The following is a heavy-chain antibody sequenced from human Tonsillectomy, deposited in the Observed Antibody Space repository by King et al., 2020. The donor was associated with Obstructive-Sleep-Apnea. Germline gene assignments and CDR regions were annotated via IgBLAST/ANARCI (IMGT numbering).Heavy chain of an antibody. CDR2: INPNSGGT. CDR1: GYTFTGYY. V-gene: IGHV1-2*02. Sequence: VQLVQSGAEVKKPGASVKVSCKASGYTFTGYYIHWVRQAPGHGLEWMGWINPNSGGTNYAQKVQGRVTMTRDTPISTAYMELSRLISDDTAVYYCATVAVSTATFYFDYWGQGTLVTVSS. J-gene: IGHJ4*02. D-gene: IGHD4-17*01. CDR3: ATVAVSTATFYFDY.